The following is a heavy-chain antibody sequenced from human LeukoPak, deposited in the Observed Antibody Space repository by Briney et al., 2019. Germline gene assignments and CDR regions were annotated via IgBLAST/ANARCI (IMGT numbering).Heavy chain of an antibody. Sequence: ASVKVSCKASGYTFTSYGISWVRQAPGQGLEWMGWISAYNGNTNYAQRLQGRVTMTTDTSTSTAYMELRSLRSDDTAVYYCARDPDYDSSGYYYSNWFDPWGQGTLVTVSS. CDR1: GYTFTSYG. V-gene: IGHV1-18*01. CDR2: ISAYNGNT. CDR3: ARDPDYDSSGYYYSNWFDP. D-gene: IGHD3-22*01. J-gene: IGHJ5*02.